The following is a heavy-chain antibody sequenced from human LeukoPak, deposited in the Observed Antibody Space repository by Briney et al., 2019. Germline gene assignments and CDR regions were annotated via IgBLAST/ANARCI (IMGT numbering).Heavy chain of an antibody. CDR1: GGSISTYY. CDR2: IYTSESA. Sequence: SETLSLTCTVSGGSISTYYWSWFRQPPGKGLEWIGYIYTSESANYNPSLKSRVTISVDTSKSQFSLKLTSVTAADTAVYYCARHARFCTSTSCYDYWGQGTLVTVSS. D-gene: IGHD2-2*01. J-gene: IGHJ4*02. CDR3: ARHARFCTSTSCYDY. V-gene: IGHV4-4*09.